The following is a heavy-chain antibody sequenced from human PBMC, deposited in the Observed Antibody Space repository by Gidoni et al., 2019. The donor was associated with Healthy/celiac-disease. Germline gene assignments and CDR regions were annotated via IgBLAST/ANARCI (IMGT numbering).Heavy chain of an antibody. D-gene: IGHD1-26*01. CDR3: ARDWSIVGATGDYFDY. J-gene: IGHJ4*02. CDR2: TYYRSKWYN. Sequence: QVQLQQSGPGLVKPAQTLSLTCAISGDSVTSNSAAWNWIRQSPSRGLEWLGRTYYRSKWYNDYAVSVKSRITITPDTSKNQFSLQLNSVTPEDTAVYYCARDWSIVGATGDYFDYWGQGTLVTVSS. V-gene: IGHV6-1*01. CDR1: GDSVTSNSAA.